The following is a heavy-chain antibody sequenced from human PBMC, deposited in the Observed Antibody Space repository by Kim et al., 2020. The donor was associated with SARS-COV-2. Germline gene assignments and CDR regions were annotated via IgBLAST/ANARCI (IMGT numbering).Heavy chain of an antibody. CDR3: ARVSGTKQPEPFRGPFYYYYYMDV. Sequence: ASVKVSCKASGYTFTSYGISWVRQAPGQGLEWMGWISAYNGNTNYAQKLQGRVTMTTDTSTSTAYKELRSLRSDDTAVYYCARVSGTKQPEPFRGPFYYYYYMDVWGKGTTVTVSS. CDR2: ISAYNGNT. J-gene: IGHJ6*03. CDR1: GYTFTSYG. V-gene: IGHV1-18*01. D-gene: IGHD1-1*01.